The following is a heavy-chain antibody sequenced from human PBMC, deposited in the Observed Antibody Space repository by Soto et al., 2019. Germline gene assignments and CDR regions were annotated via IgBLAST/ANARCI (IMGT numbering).Heavy chain of an antibody. CDR3: ARVLSITMKSYDAFVI. D-gene: IGHD3-22*01. CDR1: GGTFSSYA. J-gene: IGHJ3*02. Sequence: QVQLVQSGAEVKKPGSSVKVSCKASGGTFSSYAISWVRQAPGQGLEWMGGIIPIFGTANYAQKFQGRVTITADESTSTAYMELSSLRSEDTAVYYCARVLSITMKSYDAFVIWGQGTMVTVSS. V-gene: IGHV1-69*01. CDR2: IIPIFGTA.